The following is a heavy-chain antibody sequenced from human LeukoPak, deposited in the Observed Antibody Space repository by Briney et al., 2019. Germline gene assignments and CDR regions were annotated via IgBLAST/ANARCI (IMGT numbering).Heavy chain of an antibody. CDR2: VKGDGVTI. CDR3: VRDTGSGWDFDY. V-gene: IGHV3-43*02. D-gene: IGHD6-19*01. CDR1: GFTFNAYD. J-gene: IGHJ4*02. Sequence: GGSLRLSCAASGFTFNAYDIHWVRQAQGKGMEWDSLVKGDGVTIDYANSVKGRFTVSRDNSKNSLYLQMSNLRTEDTALYYCVRDTGSGWDFDYWGQGTLVTVSS.